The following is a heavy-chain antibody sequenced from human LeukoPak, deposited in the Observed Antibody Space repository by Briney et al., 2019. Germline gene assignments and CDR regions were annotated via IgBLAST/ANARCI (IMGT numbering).Heavy chain of an antibody. J-gene: IGHJ4*02. CDR1: NGFDSYY. CDR3: GVYGGDWRFDF. Sequence: SETLSLTCAVYNGFDSYYMTIVRQPPGKGLEWVGEITYRGSGNYNPSLKGRATISIDVSQRQFSLSLRSVTAADTATYYCGVYGGDWRFDFWGQGTPITVSS. D-gene: IGHD2-21*02. V-gene: IGHV4-34*01. CDR2: ITYRGSG.